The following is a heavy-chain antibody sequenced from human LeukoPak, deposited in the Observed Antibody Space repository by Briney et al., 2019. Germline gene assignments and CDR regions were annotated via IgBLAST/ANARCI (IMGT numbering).Heavy chain of an antibody. V-gene: IGHV3-49*03. CDR1: GFTFGDYA. D-gene: IGHD2-2*01. CDR2: IRSKAYGGTT. J-gene: IGHJ4*02. CDR3: TREGRSSTSLHFDY. Sequence: GGSQRLSCTASGFTFGDYAMSWFRQAPGKGLECVAFIRSKAYGGTTEYAASVKGRYNISRDDCKSIAYLQMNSLKTEDTAVYYCTREGRSSTSLHFDYWGQGTLVTVSS.